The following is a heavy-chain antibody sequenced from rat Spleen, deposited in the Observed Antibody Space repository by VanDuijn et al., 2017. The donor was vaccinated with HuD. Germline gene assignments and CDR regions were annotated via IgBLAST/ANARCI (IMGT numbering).Heavy chain of an antibody. J-gene: IGHJ2*01. Sequence: EVQLMESGGGLVQPGRSLKLSCAASGFTFRNYGMHWIRQAPTKGLEWVASISYEGSSTYYGDSVKGRFTISRDNAKSTLYLQMDSLRSEDTATYYCAKDRGGPMDYWGQGVMVTVSS. CDR3: AKDRGGPMDY. V-gene: IGHV5-19*01. CDR1: GFTFRNYG. D-gene: IGHD1-11*01. CDR2: ISYEGSST.